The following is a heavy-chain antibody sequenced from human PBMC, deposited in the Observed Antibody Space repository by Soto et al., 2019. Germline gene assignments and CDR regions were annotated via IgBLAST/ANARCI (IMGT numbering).Heavy chain of an antibody. V-gene: IGHV4-30-4*01. Sequence: QVQLQESGPGLVKPSQTLSLTCTVSGGSISSGDYYWSWIRQPPGKGLEWSGYIYYSGSTYYNPSLKSRVTISVDTSKTQFALKLSSVTAADTAVYYCARGSYYYDSSGYYRYWGQGTLVTVSS. J-gene: IGHJ4*02. CDR3: ARGSYYYDSSGYYRY. D-gene: IGHD3-22*01. CDR2: IYYSGST. CDR1: GGSISSGDYY.